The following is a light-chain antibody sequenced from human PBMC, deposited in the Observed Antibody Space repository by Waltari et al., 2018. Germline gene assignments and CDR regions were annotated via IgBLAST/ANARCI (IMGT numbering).Light chain of an antibody. CDR3: QSADISSSYRV. Sequence: SHDLTQPHSVSVSPGQRATLTCSGEPLPKPYAYWFQKKPGQAHVLVRYKDTERPSGIPELFSGSSSGTTVTLTISGVQADDEADYYCQSADISSSYRVFGGGTKLSVL. CDR1: PLPKPY. CDR2: KDT. V-gene: IGLV3-25*03. J-gene: IGLJ3*02.